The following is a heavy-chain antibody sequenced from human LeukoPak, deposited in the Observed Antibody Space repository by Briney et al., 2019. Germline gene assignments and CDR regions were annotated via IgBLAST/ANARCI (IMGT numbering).Heavy chain of an antibody. CDR3: ARAPSAGASLTHFDY. D-gene: IGHD1-26*01. V-gene: IGHV1-18*01. CDR1: GYTFTSYG. Sequence: ASVKVSCKASGYTFTSYGISWVRQAPGQGLEWMGWISAYNGNTNYAQKLQGRVTMTTDTSTSTAYMELRSLRSDDTAVYYCARAPSAGASLTHFDYWGQGTLVTVSS. CDR2: ISAYNGNT. J-gene: IGHJ4*02.